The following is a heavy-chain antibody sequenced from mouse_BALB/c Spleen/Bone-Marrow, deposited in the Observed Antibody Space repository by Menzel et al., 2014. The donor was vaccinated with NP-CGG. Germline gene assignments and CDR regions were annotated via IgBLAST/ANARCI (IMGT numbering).Heavy chain of an antibody. V-gene: IGHV7-3*02. D-gene: IGHD2-4*01. CDR1: GFTFTDYY. CDR2: IRNKANGYTT. CDR3: ARDRGLSYFDY. J-gene: IGHJ2*01. Sequence: EVKLAESGGGLVQPGDSLRLSCATSGFTFTDYYMNWVRQPPGKALEWLGFIRNKANGYTTEYSASVKGRFTISRDNSQSILYLRMNTLRAEDSATYCCARDRGLSYFDYWGQGTTLTVSS.